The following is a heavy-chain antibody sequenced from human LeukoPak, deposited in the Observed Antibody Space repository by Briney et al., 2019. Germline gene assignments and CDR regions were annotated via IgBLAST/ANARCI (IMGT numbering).Heavy chain of an antibody. D-gene: IGHD3-3*01. CDR1: GYTFTSYD. CDR2: MNPNSGNT. Sequence: ASVKVSCKASGYTFTSYDINWVRQATGQGLEWMGWMNPNSGNTGYAQKFQGRVTMTRNTSISTAYMELSSLRSEDTAVYYCARIATRTFLTYYDFSSGYCGVPFDPWGQGTLVTVSS. J-gene: IGHJ5*02. CDR3: ARIATRTFLTYYDFSSGYCGVPFDP. V-gene: IGHV1-8*01.